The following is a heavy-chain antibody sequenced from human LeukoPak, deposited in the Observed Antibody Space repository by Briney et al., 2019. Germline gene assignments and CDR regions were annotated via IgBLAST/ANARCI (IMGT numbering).Heavy chain of an antibody. CDR3: AREGYSSGWSENFDY. V-gene: IGHV5-51*01. CDR1: GNSFPSYW. J-gene: IGHJ4*02. D-gene: IGHD6-19*01. Sequence: GESLKISCKVSGNSFPSYWIGWVRQMPGKGLKWMGIIYPGDSDTRYSPSFQGQVTISADKSISTAYLQWSSPKASDTAMYYCAREGYSSGWSENFDYWGQGTLVTVSS. CDR2: IYPGDSDT.